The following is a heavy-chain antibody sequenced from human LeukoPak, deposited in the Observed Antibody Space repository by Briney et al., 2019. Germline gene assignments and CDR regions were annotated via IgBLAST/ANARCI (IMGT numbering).Heavy chain of an antibody. CDR3: ARHRPLYQLLDNNWFDP. V-gene: IGHV4-4*07. CDR1: GASISSYY. J-gene: IGHJ5*02. Sequence: SETLSLTCTVSGASISSYYWTWIRQPAGKGLEWIGRVYTSGSFNYNPSLKSRVTISVATSKNQFSLKLSSVTAADTAVYYWARHRPLYQLLDNNWFDPWGQGTLVTVSS. D-gene: IGHD2-2*01. CDR2: VYTSGSF.